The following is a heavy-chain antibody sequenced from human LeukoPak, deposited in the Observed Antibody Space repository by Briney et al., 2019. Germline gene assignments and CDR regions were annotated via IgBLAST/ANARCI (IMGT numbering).Heavy chain of an antibody. Sequence: SETLSLTCTVSGGSISSYYWSWIRQPPGKGLEWIGDIYYSGSTNYNPSLKSRVTISVDMSKNQFSLKLSSVTAADTAVYYCARHAHYYDSSGYFVYYFDYWGQGTLVTASS. D-gene: IGHD3-22*01. V-gene: IGHV4-59*08. CDR2: IYYSGST. CDR3: ARHAHYYDSSGYFVYYFDY. J-gene: IGHJ4*02. CDR1: GGSISSYY.